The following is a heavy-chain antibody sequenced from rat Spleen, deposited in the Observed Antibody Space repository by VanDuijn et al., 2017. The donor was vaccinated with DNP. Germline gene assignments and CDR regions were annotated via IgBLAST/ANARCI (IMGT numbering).Heavy chain of an antibody. CDR1: GFAFNNYW. J-gene: IGHJ3*01. V-gene: IGHV5-31*01. CDR2: ITSSGGST. CDR3: VRDQGQ. Sequence: EVQLVESGGDLVQPGRSLKLSCVASGFAFNNYWMTWIRQVPGKGLEWVASITSSGGSTYYRGSVKGRFTISRDNAKNTLYLQMNSLRSEDTATYYCVRDQGQGGQGTLVTVSS.